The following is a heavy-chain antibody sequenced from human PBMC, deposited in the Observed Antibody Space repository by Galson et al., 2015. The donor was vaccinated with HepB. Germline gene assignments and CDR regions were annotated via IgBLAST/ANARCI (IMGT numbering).Heavy chain of an antibody. J-gene: IGHJ6*02. Sequence: CAISGDSVSSNTAAWNWIRQSPSRGLEWLGRTYYRSKWYNDYAISVKSRITINPDTSKNQFSLQLNSVTPEDTAVYYCAGAPWSRGLYFYYGMDVWGQGTTVTVSS. V-gene: IGHV6-1*01. CDR2: TYYRSKWYN. CDR3: AGAPWSRGLYFYYGMDV. D-gene: IGHD3-3*01. CDR1: GDSVSSNTAA.